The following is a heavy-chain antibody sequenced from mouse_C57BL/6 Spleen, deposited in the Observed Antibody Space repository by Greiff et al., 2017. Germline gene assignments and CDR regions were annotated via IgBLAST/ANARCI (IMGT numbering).Heavy chain of an antibody. CDR3: ARVGDGDWYFEG. J-gene: IGHJ1*03. Sequence: QVQLQQSGPELVKPGASVKISCKASGYSFTSYYIHWVKQRPGQGLEWIGWIYPGSGNTKYNEKVKGKATLTADTSSSTAYMQLSSLTSEDSAVYYCARVGDGDWYFEGWGTGTTVTVSS. V-gene: IGHV1-66*01. CDR1: GYSFTSYY. CDR2: IYPGSGNT.